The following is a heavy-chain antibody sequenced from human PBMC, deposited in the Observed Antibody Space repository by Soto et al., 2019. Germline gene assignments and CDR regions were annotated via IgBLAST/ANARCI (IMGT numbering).Heavy chain of an antibody. CDR3: VNSRDGSPSDY. D-gene: IGHD2-21*02. CDR2: IYWNDDK. V-gene: IGHV2-5*01. CDR1: GFSLSTFGMG. J-gene: IGHJ4*02. Sequence: SGPTLVNPTQTLTLTCTFSGFSLSTFGMGVGWIRQPPGKAMEWLALIYWNDDKRYSSSLRSRLTITKDTSKNLVVLRMTNMDPVDXATYYCVNSRDGSPSDYWGQGTLVTVSS.